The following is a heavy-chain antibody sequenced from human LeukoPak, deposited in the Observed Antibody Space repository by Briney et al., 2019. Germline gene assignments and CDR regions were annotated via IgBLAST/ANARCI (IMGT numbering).Heavy chain of an antibody. J-gene: IGHJ4*02. D-gene: IGHD3-10*01. CDR2: INQDGSDM. Sequence: GGSLRLSCAASGFIFNTFWMNWIRLTPGKGLEWVAKINQDGSDMYYVDSVKGRFTISRDNSKNTLYLQMNSLRAEDTAVYYCAKDSGSGSYIGNFDYWGQGTLVTVSS. V-gene: IGHV3-7*01. CDR3: AKDSGSGSYIGNFDY. CDR1: GFIFNTFW.